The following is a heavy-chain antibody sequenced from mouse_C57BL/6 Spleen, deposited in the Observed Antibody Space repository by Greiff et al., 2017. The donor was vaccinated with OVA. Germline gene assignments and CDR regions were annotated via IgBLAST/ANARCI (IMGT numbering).Heavy chain of an antibody. Sequence: EVKLVESEGGLVQPGSSMKLSCTASGFTFSDYYMAWVRQVPEKGLEWVANINYDGSSTYYLDSLKSRFIISRDNAKNILYLQMSSLKSEDTATYYCARAIYDGAFAYWGQGTLVTVSA. CDR1: GFTFSDYY. CDR2: INYDGSST. V-gene: IGHV5-16*01. D-gene: IGHD2-3*01. CDR3: ARAIYDGAFAY. J-gene: IGHJ3*01.